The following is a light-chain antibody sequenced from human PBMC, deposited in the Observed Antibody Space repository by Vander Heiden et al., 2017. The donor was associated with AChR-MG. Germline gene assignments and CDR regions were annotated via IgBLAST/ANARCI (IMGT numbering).Light chain of an antibody. CDR1: SSNIGAGFA. CDR2: GNR. CDR3: QSYDSSLSGSPVV. Sequence: QSVLTQPPSVSGAPGQRVTIYCTGSSSNIGAGFAVHWYQQLPGTAPRLLIFGNRNRPSGVPDRFSGSQSGTSASLAITGLQAEDEADYYCQSYDSSLSGSPVVFGGGTKLTVL. J-gene: IGLJ2*01. V-gene: IGLV1-40*01.